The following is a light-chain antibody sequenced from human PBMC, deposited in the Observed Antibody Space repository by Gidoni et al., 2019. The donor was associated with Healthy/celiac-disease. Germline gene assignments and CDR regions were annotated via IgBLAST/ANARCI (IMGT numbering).Light chain of an antibody. CDR3: KQNGSSPLT. Sequence: GLMHSQGTLSLSPGESATLSCRASQGVSSRYLAGYQQKPGQDTRLLICGASRRATGIPDRVSGSGSGTAFTLTITRLEPEYFAVYYFKQNGSSPLTFXGXTKVEIK. CDR1: QGVSSRY. CDR2: GAS. V-gene: IGKV3-20*01. J-gene: IGKJ4*01.